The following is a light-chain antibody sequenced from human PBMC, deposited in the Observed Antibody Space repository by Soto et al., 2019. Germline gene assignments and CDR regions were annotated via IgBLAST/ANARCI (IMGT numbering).Light chain of an antibody. V-gene: IGKV1-5*03. CDR2: KAS. J-gene: IGKJ1*01. Sequence: DIQMTQSPSTLSGSVGDRVTITCRDSQTISSWLAWYQQKPGKAPKIMIYKASTLKSGVPSRFSGSGSGTEFTLTISSLQPDDFATYYCQHYNSYSEAFGQGTKVDIK. CDR3: QHYNSYSEA. CDR1: QTISSW.